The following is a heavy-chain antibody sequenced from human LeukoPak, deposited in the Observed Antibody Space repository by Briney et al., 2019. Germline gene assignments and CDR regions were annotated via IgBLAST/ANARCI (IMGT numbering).Heavy chain of an antibody. Sequence: QAGRSLRLSCAASGFTFSSYGMHWVRQAPGKGLEWVAVISYDGSNKYYADSVKGRFTISRDNSKNTLYLQMNSLRAEDTAVYYCADDSSGYYYGPSDYWGQGTLVTVSS. CDR1: GFTFSSYG. J-gene: IGHJ4*02. V-gene: IGHV3-30*03. CDR2: ISYDGSNK. D-gene: IGHD3-22*01. CDR3: ADDSSGYYYGPSDY.